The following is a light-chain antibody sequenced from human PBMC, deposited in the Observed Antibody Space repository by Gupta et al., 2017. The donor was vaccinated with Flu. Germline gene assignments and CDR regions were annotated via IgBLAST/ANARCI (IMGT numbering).Light chain of an antibody. CDR2: WAS. V-gene: IGKV4-1*01. Sequence: DLVMPQSPDSLAVSLGERATINRSSSQSVLYSSNNKNYLAWYQQKPGQPPKLLIYWASTRECGVPDRFSGSGSGTDFTLTISSLQAEDVAVYYCQQDYGIPYTFGQGTKLEIK. CDR3: QQDYGIPYT. J-gene: IGKJ2*01. CDR1: QSVLYSSNNKNY.